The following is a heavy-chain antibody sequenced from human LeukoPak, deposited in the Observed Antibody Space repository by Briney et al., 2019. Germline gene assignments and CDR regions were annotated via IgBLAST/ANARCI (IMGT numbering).Heavy chain of an antibody. CDR1: GFTFSDYY. CDR2: ISRDSSYT. V-gene: IGHV3-11*05. CDR3: ARGRMARGGLDV. J-gene: IGHJ6*02. Sequence: GGSLRLSCVASGFTFSDYYMRWLRQAPGKGLEWVSYISRDSSYTGYADSVRGRFTISRDNAKNSLYLQINILRVEDTAVYYCARGRMARGGLDVWGQGTTVTVSS. D-gene: IGHD3-10*01.